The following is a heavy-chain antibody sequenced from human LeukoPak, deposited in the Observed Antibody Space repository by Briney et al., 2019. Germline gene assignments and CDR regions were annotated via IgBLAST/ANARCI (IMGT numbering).Heavy chain of an antibody. CDR2: IRGRSDTT. D-gene: IGHD3-9*01. V-gene: IGHV3-48*01. CDR3: AKDLRRLRYFDY. Sequence: GGSLRLSCAASGFTFTMFSMNWLRQAPGKGLEWIAFIRGRSDTTYYADSVQGRFTISRDNAEDSVYLQMNSLRVEDTAVYYCAKDLRRLRYFDYWGQGTLVTVSS. CDR1: GFTFTMFS. J-gene: IGHJ4*02.